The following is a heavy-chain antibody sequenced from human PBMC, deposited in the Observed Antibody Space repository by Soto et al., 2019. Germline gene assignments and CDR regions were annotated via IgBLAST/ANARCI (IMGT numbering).Heavy chain of an antibody. V-gene: IGHV4-39*01. J-gene: IGHJ6*02. Sequence: QLQLQESGPGLVKPSETLSLTCTVSGGSISSSSYYWGWIRQPPGKGLEWIGSIYYSGSTYYNPSLQSRVTISVDTSKNQFSLKLSSVTAADTAVYYCASRQHDFWSGYWYYYGMDVWGQGTTVTVSS. CDR3: ASRQHDFWSGYWYYYGMDV. D-gene: IGHD3-3*01. CDR1: GGSISSSSYY. CDR2: IYYSGST.